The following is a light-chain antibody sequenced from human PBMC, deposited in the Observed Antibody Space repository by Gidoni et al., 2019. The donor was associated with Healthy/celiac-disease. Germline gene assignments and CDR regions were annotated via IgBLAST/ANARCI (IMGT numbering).Light chain of an antibody. J-gene: IGLJ2*01. CDR1: SSDVGGYNY. Sequence: QSALTQPPSVSGSPGQSVTIACTGTSSDVGGYNYVSWYQQHPGNAPILMIYDVSKRPSGVSDRFSGSQCGNTVSLTISGLQAADEADYYCCSYAGSYVVFGGGTKLTVL. CDR3: CSYAGSYVV. V-gene: IGLV2-11*01. CDR2: DVS.